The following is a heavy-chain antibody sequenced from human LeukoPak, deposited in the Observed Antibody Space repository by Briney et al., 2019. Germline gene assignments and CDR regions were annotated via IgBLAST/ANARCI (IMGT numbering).Heavy chain of an antibody. CDR2: ISSSGSTR. CDR1: GFTFSSYE. D-gene: IGHD3-10*01. CDR3: ARDAVRGPLGGWFDP. V-gene: IGHV3-48*03. Sequence: PGGSLRLSCAASGFTFSSYEMNWVRQAPGKGLEWVSYISSSGSTRYYADSVKGRFTISRDNAKNSLYLQMNSLRAEDTAVYYCARDAVRGPLGGWFDPWGQGTLVTVSS. J-gene: IGHJ5*02.